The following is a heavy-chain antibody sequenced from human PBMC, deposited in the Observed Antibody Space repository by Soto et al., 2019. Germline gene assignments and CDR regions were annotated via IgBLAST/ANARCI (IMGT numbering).Heavy chain of an antibody. CDR3: ARRGAGYNADD. CDR2: IFHGDSDT. Sequence: GESLSVSCGAPGDSFPCFGLLWVRQMPGKGLEWMGMIFHGDSDTRYSPSFQCQVTISADKSLRPAYLQWSSLKSSDTALDYCARRGAGYNADDWGQGSMATVSS. J-gene: IGHJ4*02. V-gene: IGHV5-51*01. D-gene: IGHD5-12*01. CDR1: GDSFPCFG.